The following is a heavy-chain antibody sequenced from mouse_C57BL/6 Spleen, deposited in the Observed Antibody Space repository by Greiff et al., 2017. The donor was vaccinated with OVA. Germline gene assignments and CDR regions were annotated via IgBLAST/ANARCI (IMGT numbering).Heavy chain of an antibody. CDR2: IWSGGST. D-gene: IGHD1-1*01. V-gene: IGHV2-2*01. J-gene: IGHJ1*03. CDR3: ANSFYYGSSYGYFDV. Sequence: QVQLQQSGPGLVQPSQSLSITCTVSGFSLTSYGVHWVRQSPGKGLEWLGVIWSGGSTDYNAALLSRLSISKDNSKSQVFFEMINLHTDDTAENDGANSFYYGSSYGYFDVWGTGTTVTVSS. CDR1: GFSLTSYG.